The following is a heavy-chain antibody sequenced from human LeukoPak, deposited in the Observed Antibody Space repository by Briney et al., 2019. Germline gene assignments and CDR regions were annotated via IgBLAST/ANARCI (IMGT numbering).Heavy chain of an antibody. Sequence: PGRSLRLSCAASGFTFDDYAMHWVRQAPGKGLEWVSGISWNSGSIGYADSVKGRFTISRDNAKNSLYLQMNSLRVEDTGVYYCARDGSGGSSQYNWFDPWGQGTLVTVSS. D-gene: IGHD1-26*01. CDR1: GFTFDDYA. CDR3: ARDGSGGSSQYNWFDP. V-gene: IGHV3-9*01. J-gene: IGHJ5*02. CDR2: ISWNSGSI.